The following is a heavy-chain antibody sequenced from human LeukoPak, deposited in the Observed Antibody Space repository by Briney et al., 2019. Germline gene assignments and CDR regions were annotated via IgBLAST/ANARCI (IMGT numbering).Heavy chain of an antibody. D-gene: IGHD2-2*01. J-gene: IGHJ4*02. CDR1: GYTFTGYY. Sequence: ASVKVSCKASGYTFTGYYMHWVRQAPGQGLEWMGWINPNSGGTNYAQKFQGRVTMTRDTSISTAYLQWSSLKASDTAMYYCARLGAPRYCSSTSCYGVDYWGQGTLVTVSS. V-gene: IGHV1-2*02. CDR3: ARLGAPRYCSSTSCYGVDY. CDR2: INPNSGGT.